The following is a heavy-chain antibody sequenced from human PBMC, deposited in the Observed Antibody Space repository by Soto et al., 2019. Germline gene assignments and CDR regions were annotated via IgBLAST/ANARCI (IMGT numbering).Heavy chain of an antibody. Sequence: GGSLRLSCAASGFTFSNYAMHWVRQAPGKGLEWVAIISYDGNNKYNADSVKGRFTISRDNSKNTLYLQMNSLRAEDTAVSYCARDRVCTSATCGELDYYYYHCMDVWGQGTTVTVSS. V-gene: IGHV3-30*04. CDR3: ARDRVCTSATCGELDYYYYHCMDV. D-gene: IGHD2-2*01. J-gene: IGHJ6*02. CDR2: ISYDGNNK. CDR1: GFTFSNYA.